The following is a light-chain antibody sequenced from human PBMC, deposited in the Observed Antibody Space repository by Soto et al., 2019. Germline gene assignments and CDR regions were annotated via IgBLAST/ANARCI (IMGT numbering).Light chain of an antibody. CDR2: WAS. CDR3: QQYESTPPT. Sequence: DIVMTQSPDSRAVSLGERATINCKSSQSVLYSSNNKNYLAWYQQRPGQPPKLLIYWASTRESGVPDRFGGSGSGTDFTLTITSLQAEDVAVYYCQQYESTPPTFGQGTKLEIK. V-gene: IGKV4-1*01. CDR1: QSVLYSSNNKNY. J-gene: IGKJ2*01.